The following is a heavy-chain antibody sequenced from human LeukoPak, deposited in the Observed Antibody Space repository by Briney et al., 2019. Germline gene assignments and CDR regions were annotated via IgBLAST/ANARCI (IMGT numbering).Heavy chain of an antibody. V-gene: IGHV3-15*01. J-gene: IGHJ6*04. D-gene: IGHD5-12*01. CDR3: TKSRAYSGYDV. CDR1: GFTFSNAW. Sequence: GGSLRLSCAASGFTFSNAWMSWVRQAPGKGLEWVGRIKSKTDGGTTDYAAPVKGRFTISRDDSKNTLYLQMNSLKTEDTAVYYCTKSRAYSGYDVWGKGTTVTVSS. CDR2: IKSKTDGGTT.